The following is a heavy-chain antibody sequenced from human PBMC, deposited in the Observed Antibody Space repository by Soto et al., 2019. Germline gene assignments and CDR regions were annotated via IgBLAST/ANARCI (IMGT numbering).Heavy chain of an antibody. CDR2: ISGSGGST. Sequence: EVQLLESGGGLVQPGGSLRLSCAASGFTFSSYAMSWVRQAPGKGLEWVSAISGSGGSTYYADSVKGRFTISRDNSKNTLYLQMNSLRAEDTAVYYCAKGGYGGPPGSYYGMDVWGQGTTVTVSS. V-gene: IGHV3-23*01. D-gene: IGHD4-17*01. CDR3: AKGGYGGPPGSYYGMDV. J-gene: IGHJ6*02. CDR1: GFTFSSYA.